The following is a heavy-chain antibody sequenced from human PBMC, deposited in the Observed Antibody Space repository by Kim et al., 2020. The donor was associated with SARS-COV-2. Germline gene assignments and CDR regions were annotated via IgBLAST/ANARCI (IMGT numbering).Heavy chain of an antibody. CDR3: ARKQLYCSSTSCYNYYFDY. J-gene: IGHJ4*02. D-gene: IGHD2-2*02. Sequence: SETLSLTCTVSGGSISSSSYYWGWIRQPPGKGLEWIGSIYYSGSTYYNPSLKSRVTISVDTSKNQFSLKLSSVTAADTAVYYCARKQLYCSSTSCYNYYFDYWGQGTLVTVSS. CDR1: GGSISSSSYY. V-gene: IGHV4-39*01. CDR2: IYYSGST.